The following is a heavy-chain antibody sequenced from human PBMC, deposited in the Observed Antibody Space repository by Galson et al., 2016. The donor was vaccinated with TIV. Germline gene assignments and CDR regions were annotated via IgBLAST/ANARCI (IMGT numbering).Heavy chain of an antibody. J-gene: IGHJ4*02. D-gene: IGHD7-27*01. CDR2: IYAYGST. CDR3: ATLTGDEGHFDY. V-gene: IGHV3-53*05. CDR1: GFTVSGNY. Sequence: SLRLSCAASGFTVSGNYVNWVRQAPGQGLEWVSVIYAYGSTSYSDAVKGRFTISRDNSRNSLFLQMDSLRTEDTALYYCATLTGDEGHFDYWGQGTPVTVFS.